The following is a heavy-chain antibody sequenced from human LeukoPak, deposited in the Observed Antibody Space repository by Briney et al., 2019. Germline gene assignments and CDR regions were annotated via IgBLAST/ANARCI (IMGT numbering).Heavy chain of an antibody. J-gene: IGHJ5*02. CDR2: IYYSGST. Sequence: SETLSLTCAVSGGSISSGGYSWTWLRQHPGKGLVWIGYIYYSGSTYYNPSLKSRITISVDTSKNQFSLKLSSVTAADTAVYYCARGVDIVATDWFDPWGQGTLVTVSS. D-gene: IGHD5-12*01. CDR3: ARGVDIVATDWFDP. CDR1: GGSISSGGYS. V-gene: IGHV4-31*11.